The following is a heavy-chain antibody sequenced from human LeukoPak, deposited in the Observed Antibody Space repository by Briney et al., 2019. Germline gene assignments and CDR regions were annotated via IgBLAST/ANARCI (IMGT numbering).Heavy chain of an antibody. CDR3: ARGVYIAASQYGY. CDR2: IYYSGTT. J-gene: IGHJ4*02. Sequence: PSETLSLTCTVSGGSISSYYWNWIRQPPVKVLEWIGYIYYSGTTNYNPSLKSRVTISVDTSKNQFSLKLSSVTAADTAVYYCARGVYIAASQYGYWGQGTLVTVSS. V-gene: IGHV4-59*01. CDR1: GGSISSYY. D-gene: IGHD6-13*01.